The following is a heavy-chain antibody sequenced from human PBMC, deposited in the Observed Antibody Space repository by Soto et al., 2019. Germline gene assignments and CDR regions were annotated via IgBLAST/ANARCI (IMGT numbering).Heavy chain of an antibody. J-gene: IGHJ4*02. D-gene: IGHD5-18*01. CDR2: IASRAHNYAT. CDR1: GFSLSGSF. CDR3: AGLMDTLFERFDY. Sequence: EVELVESGGGLVQPGGSLKLSCAASGFSLSGSFIHWVRQASGKGPEWVGRIASRAHNYATAFGTSVQGRFTVSRDDSLTTAYLHMNGLKTEDTAVYFCAGLMDTLFERFDYWGRGIRVTVSA. V-gene: IGHV3-73*02.